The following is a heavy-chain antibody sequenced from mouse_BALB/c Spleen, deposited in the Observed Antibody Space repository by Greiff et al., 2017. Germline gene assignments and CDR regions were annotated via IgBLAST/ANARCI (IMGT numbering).Heavy chain of an antibody. CDR1: GFTFSNYW. Sequence: EVKLTESGGGLVQPGGSMKLSCVASGFTFSNYWMNWVRQSPEKGLEWVAEIRLKSNNYATHYAESVKGRFTISRDDSKSSVYLQMNNLRAEDTGIYYCTRRDYDGYAMDYWGQGTSVTVSS. CDR3: TRRDYDGYAMDY. V-gene: IGHV6-6*02. D-gene: IGHD2-4*01. J-gene: IGHJ4*01. CDR2: IRLKSNNYAT.